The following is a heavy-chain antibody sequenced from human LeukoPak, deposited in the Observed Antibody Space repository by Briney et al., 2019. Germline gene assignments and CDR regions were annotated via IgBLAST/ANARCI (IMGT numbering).Heavy chain of an antibody. CDR3: VKDYQVGNSPAFGDY. CDR1: GFTFSSHA. CDR2: LIENGATT. Sequence: GGSLRLSCAASGFTFSSHAMSWVRRAPGKGLEWVSGLIENGATTYYADSVKGRFTISRDNTRNTMYLQMNSLRVEDTAVYYCVKDYQVGNSPAFGDYWGQGTLVTISS. D-gene: IGHD1-26*01. V-gene: IGHV3-23*01. J-gene: IGHJ4*02.